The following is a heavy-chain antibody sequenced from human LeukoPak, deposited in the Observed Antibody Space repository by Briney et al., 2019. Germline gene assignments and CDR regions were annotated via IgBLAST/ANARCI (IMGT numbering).Heavy chain of an antibody. CDR3: ARVTYYYDSSGPLFDY. D-gene: IGHD3-22*01. V-gene: IGHV3-11*05. CDR2: ISSSSSYT. Sequence: PGGSLRLSCAASGFTFSDYYMSWIRQAPGKALEWVSYISSSSSYTNYADSVKGRFTISRDNAKNSLYLQMNSLSAEDTAVYYCARVTYYYDSSGPLFDYWGQGTLVTVSS. J-gene: IGHJ4*02. CDR1: GFTFSDYY.